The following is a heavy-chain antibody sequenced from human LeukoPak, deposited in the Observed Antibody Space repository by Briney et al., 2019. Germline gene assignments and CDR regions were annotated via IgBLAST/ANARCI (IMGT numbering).Heavy chain of an antibody. D-gene: IGHD4-23*01. CDR2: ISYDGSNK. CDR3: AKAPSTVVE. Sequence: PGGSLRLSCAASGFTFSSYGMHWVRQAPGKGLEWVAVISYDGSNKYYADSVKGRFTISRDNSKNTLYLQMNSLRAEDTAVYYCAKAPSTVVEWGQGTLVTVSS. J-gene: IGHJ4*02. V-gene: IGHV3-30*18. CDR1: GFTFSSYG.